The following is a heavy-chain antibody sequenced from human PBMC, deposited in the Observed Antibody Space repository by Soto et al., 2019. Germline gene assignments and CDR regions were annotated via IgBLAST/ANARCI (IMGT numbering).Heavy chain of an antibody. CDR3: ARAIIYDYIWGSYNNAFDI. V-gene: IGHV4-4*02. CDR1: SGSISSSNW. D-gene: IGHD3-16*01. CDR2: IYHSGST. Sequence: QVQLQESGPGLVKPSGTLSLTCAVSSGSISSSNWWSWVRQPPGKGLEWIGEIYHSGSTNYNPSLTSRVTISVDKSKNQFSLKLSSVTAAETAVYYCARAIIYDYIWGSYNNAFDIWGQGTMVTVSS. J-gene: IGHJ3*02.